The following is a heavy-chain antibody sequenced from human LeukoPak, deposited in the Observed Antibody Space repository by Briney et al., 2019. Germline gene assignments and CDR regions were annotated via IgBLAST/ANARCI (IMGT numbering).Heavy chain of an antibody. D-gene: IGHD5-18*01. CDR1: GFTFSSYS. CDR2: ISSSSSYI. Sequence: GGSLRLSCAASGFTFSSYSMSWVRQAPGKGLEWVSSISSSSSYIYYADSVKGRFTISRDNAKNSLYLQMNSLRAEDTAVDYGARDDRGYSYGRRVGDWGQGTLVTVSS. CDR3: ARDDRGYSYGRRVGD. J-gene: IGHJ4*02. V-gene: IGHV3-21*01.